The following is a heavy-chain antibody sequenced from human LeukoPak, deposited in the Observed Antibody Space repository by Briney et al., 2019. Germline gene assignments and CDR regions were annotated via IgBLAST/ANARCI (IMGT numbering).Heavy chain of an antibody. CDR3: ARGLVPADYYFDY. CDR2: ITSDGSST. V-gene: IGHV3-74*01. CDR1: AFTLSNYS. D-gene: IGHD2-2*01. Sequence: GGSLRLSCAASAFTLSNYSMAWVRHAPGKGLEWVSRITSDGSSTSYAGSVKGRFTISRDNAKNTLYLQINSLRAEDTAVYYCARGLVPADYYFDYWGQGTLVTVSS. J-gene: IGHJ4*02.